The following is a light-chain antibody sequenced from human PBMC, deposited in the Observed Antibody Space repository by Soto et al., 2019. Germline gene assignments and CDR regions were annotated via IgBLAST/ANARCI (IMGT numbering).Light chain of an antibody. J-gene: IGKJ4*01. V-gene: IGKV1-33*01. CDR2: DAS. CDR3: QQYDNLPLT. CDR1: RDISNY. Sequence: DIQMTQSPSSLSASVGDRVTITCQASRDISNYLNWYQQKPGKAPKLLIYDASNLETGVPSRFSGSGSGTDFTFTINSXQPEDIAIYYCQQYDNLPLTFGGGTKVDIK.